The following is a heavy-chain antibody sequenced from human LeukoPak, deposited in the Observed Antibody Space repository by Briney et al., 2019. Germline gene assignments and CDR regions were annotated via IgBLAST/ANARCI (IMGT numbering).Heavy chain of an antibody. J-gene: IGHJ4*02. CDR2: MSGSGYHTYYADSDKT. CDR3: AKGAAIDH. Sequence: PGGSLRLSCAASGFDFNNYAMSWVRQGPGKRLEWVSAMSGSGYHTYYADSDKTYYADSVKGRSTISRDNSKSTVYLHMNNLRLEDTAIYYCAKGAAIDHWGQGTLVTVSS. CDR1: GFDFNNYA. V-gene: IGHV3-23*01.